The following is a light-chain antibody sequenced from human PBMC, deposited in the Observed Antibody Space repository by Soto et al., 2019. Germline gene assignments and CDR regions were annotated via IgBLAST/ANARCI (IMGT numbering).Light chain of an antibody. CDR1: QSISRW. Sequence: DIQMTQSPSTLSASVGDRVTITCRASQSISRWLAWYHQKPGKAPKLLISDVSTLQSGVPSRFSSSGSGTEFTLTISSLQPDDFSTYYCQQYNFYPYTFGQGTKLEI. J-gene: IGKJ2*01. CDR3: QQYNFYPYT. V-gene: IGKV1-5*01. CDR2: DVS.